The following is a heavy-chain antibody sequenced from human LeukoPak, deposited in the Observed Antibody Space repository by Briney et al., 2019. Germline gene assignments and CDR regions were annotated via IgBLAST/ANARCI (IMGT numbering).Heavy chain of an antibody. CDR3: AKDKGGRQWPLDY. Sequence: PGGSLRLSGQASGSTFSSYGRNWVRQAPGKGLEWLAFMRYKGSNKYYADTVKGGFTISRDNSKNTLYLQMNSLRAEDTAVYYCAKDKGGRQWPLDYWGQGTLVTVPS. J-gene: IGHJ4*02. CDR1: GSTFSSYG. D-gene: IGHD6-19*01. V-gene: IGHV3-30*02. CDR2: MRYKGSNK.